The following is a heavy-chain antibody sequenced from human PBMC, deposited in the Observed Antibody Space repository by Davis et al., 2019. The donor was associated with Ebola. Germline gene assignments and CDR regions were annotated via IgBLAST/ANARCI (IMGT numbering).Heavy chain of an antibody. CDR1: GFTFSNYN. CDR2: INTSSSYI. V-gene: IGHV3-21*01. Sequence: GESLKISCAASGFTFSNYNLNWVRQTPEKGLEWVSSINTSSSYIYYADSLKGRFTISRDDAKNSVYLHMNSLRAEDTAVYYCARFGHSFDSWGQGVLVTVSS. D-gene: IGHD3-9*01. CDR3: ARFGHSFDS. J-gene: IGHJ4*02.